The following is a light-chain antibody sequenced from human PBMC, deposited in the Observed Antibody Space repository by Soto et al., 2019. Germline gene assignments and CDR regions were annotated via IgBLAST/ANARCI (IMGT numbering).Light chain of an antibody. CDR2: KDS. V-gene: IGLV3-27*01. Sequence: SYELTQPSSVSVSPGQTARITCSGDVLAKKYARWFQQKPGQAPVLVIYKDSERPSGIPERFSGSSSGTTVTLTISGAQVEDEADYYCYPAADNNLVFGGGTKLTVL. CDR3: YPAADNNLV. J-gene: IGLJ2*01. CDR1: VLAKKY.